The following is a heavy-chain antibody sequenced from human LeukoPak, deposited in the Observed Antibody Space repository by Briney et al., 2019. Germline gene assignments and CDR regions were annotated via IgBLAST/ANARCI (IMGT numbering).Heavy chain of an antibody. CDR2: IYYSGST. CDR1: GGSISSYY. J-gene: IGHJ6*03. D-gene: IGHD1-26*01. V-gene: IGHV4-59*01. CDR3: ARDLRSGSYYRYYYCMDV. Sequence: SETLSLTCTVSGGSISSYYWSWIRQPPGKGLEWIGYIYYSGSTNYNPSLKSRVTISVDTSKNQFSLKLSSVTAADTAVYYCARDLRSGSYYRYYYCMDVWGKGTTVTVSS.